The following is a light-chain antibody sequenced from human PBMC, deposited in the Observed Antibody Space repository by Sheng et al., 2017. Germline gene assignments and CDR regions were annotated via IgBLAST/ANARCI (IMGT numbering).Light chain of an antibody. Sequence: SYDLTQPPSLSVSPGQTASITCSGHALHNKFVAWYQQRPGQSPALVIYEDNKRPSGIPERFSASNSGNTATLTIRGTQTMDEADYYCQVWDIDVAVFGGGTNLTVL. V-gene: IGLV3-1*01. CDR1: ALHNKF. J-gene: IGLJ2*01. CDR2: EDN. CDR3: QVWDIDVAV.